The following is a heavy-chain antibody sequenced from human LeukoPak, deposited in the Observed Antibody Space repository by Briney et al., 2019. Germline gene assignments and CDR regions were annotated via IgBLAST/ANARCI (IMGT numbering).Heavy chain of an antibody. J-gene: IGHJ4*02. CDR1: GFTLSSYA. V-gene: IGHV3-23*01. CDR2: ISGNAAAT. D-gene: IGHD3-22*01. Sequence: PGGSLRLSCAASGFTLSSYAMSWVRQAPGKGLEWVSTISGNAAATYYGDSVKGRFTISRDNSKNTLYLQMNSLRAEDTAMYYCAKDRTHRRYYDSTGYYNQYDYWGQGAPVTVSS. CDR3: AKDRTHRRYYDSTGYYNQYDY.